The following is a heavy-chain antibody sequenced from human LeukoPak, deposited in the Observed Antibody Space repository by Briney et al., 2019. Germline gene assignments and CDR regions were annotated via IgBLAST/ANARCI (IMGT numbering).Heavy chain of an antibody. V-gene: IGHV3-23*01. Sequence: GGSLRLSCVASGFTFSDYAMTWVRLAPGKGLEWVSSLSDNGANTYYADSVKGRFTISRDNSKNTLHLQMNSLRVEDTALYYCAGRRDGFDIWGQGTMVTVSS. J-gene: IGHJ3*02. CDR2: LSDNGANT. CDR1: GFTFSDYA. CDR3: AGRRDGFDI.